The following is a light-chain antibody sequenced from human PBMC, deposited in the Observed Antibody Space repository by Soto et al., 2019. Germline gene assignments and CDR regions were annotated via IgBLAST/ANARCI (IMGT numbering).Light chain of an antibody. Sequence: QSVLTQPASVSGSPGQSITISCSGTSRDIGAYNLVSWYQQPPGKAPKLLIYEVRNRPSGISYRFSGSKSGTTASLTISSLLPEDEADYYCSAYTNSSAVVFGGGTKVTVL. CDR1: SRDIGAYNL. CDR3: SAYTNSSAVV. CDR2: EVR. J-gene: IGLJ2*01. V-gene: IGLV2-14*01.